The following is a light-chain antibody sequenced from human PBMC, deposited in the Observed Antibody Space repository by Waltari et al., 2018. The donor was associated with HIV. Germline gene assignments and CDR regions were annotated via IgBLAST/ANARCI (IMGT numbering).Light chain of an antibody. CDR3: AAWDDSLNGNWV. V-gene: IGLV1-44*01. Sequence: QSVLTQPPSASGTPGHRVPISCSGSSSNIGSNTVNWYQQLPGTAPKLLIYSNNQRPSGVPDRFSGSRSGTSASLAISGLQSEDEADYYCAAWDDSLNGNWVFGGGTKLTVL. CDR2: SNN. J-gene: IGLJ3*02. CDR1: SSNIGSNT.